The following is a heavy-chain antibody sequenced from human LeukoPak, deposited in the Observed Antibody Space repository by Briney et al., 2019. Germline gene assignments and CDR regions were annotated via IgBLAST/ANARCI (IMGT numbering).Heavy chain of an antibody. D-gene: IGHD6-13*01. CDR2: MNPNSGNT. J-gene: IGHJ5*02. V-gene: IGHV1-8*01. CDR3: ARNGCEYSSSCPGWFDP. CDR1: GYTFTSYD. Sequence: GASVKVSCKASGYTFTSYDINWVRQATGQGLEWMGWMNPNSGNTGYAQKFQGRVTMTRNTSISTAYMELSSLRSEDTAVYYCARNGCEYSSSCPGWFDPWGQGTLVTVSS.